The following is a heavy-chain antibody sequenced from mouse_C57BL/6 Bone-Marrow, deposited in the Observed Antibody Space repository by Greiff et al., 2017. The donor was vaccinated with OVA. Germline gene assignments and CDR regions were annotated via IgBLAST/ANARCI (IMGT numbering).Heavy chain of an antibody. Sequence: EVMLVESGGGLVQPKGSLKLSCAASGFSFNTYAMNWVRQAPGQGLEWVARIRSKSNNYATYYADSVKDRFTISRDDSESMLYLQMNNLKTEDTAMYYCVRPYYYGSSYGFAYWGQGTLVTVSA. D-gene: IGHD1-1*01. CDR3: VRPYYYGSSYGFAY. V-gene: IGHV10-1*01. CDR2: IRSKSNNYAT. J-gene: IGHJ3*01. CDR1: GFSFNTYA.